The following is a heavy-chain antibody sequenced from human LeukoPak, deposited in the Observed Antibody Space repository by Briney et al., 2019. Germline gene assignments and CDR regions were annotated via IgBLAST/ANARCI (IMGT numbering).Heavy chain of an antibody. D-gene: IGHD5-12*01. Sequence: PGRSLRLSCAASGFTFSSYAMHWVRQAPGKGLEWVAVISYDGSNKYYADSVKGRFTISRDNFKNTLYLQMNSLRAEDTAVYYAIVATWYYWGQGTLVTVSS. V-gene: IGHV3-30*04. CDR1: GFTFSSYA. J-gene: IGHJ4*02. CDR2: ISYDGSNK. CDR3: IVATWYY.